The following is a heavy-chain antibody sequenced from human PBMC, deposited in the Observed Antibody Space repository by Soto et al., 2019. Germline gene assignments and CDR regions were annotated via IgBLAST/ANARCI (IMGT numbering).Heavy chain of an antibody. CDR1: GDTFSGYP. J-gene: IGHJ4*02. D-gene: IGHD3-10*01. V-gene: IGHV1-69*18. CDR3: TRDGGFGELKY. CDR2: IIPVFGTT. Sequence: QVQLVQSGAELKKPGSSVKVSCKASGDTFSGYPINWVRQAPGEDLEWMGRIIPVFGTTNDAQRFAGRVTFTADESTNTAYMELRGLLSEDTAVYYCTRDGGFGELKYWGPGTLVTVSS.